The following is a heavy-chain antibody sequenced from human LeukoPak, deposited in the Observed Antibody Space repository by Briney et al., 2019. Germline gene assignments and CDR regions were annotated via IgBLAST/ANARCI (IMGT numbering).Heavy chain of an antibody. Sequence: GGSLRLSCAASGFTVSSNYMSWVRQAPGKGLEWVSAISGSGGSTYYADSVKGRFTISRDNSKNTLYLQMNSLRAEDTAVYYCAKVGSSSSYYYYYMDVWGKGTTVTVSS. D-gene: IGHD6-6*01. J-gene: IGHJ6*03. CDR3: AKVGSSSSYYYYYMDV. CDR1: GFTVSSNY. CDR2: ISGSGGST. V-gene: IGHV3-23*01.